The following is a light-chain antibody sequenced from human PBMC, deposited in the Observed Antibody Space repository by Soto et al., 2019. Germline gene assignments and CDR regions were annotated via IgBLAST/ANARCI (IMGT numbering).Light chain of an antibody. V-gene: IGKV3-15*01. CDR3: QQYNNWPPT. CDR1: QSVNSD. Sequence: EIVMTQSPATLSVSPGERVDLSCRASQSVNSDLGWYQQKPGQPPRLLIHDVSIRATGIPARFNGSGSGTEFTLTISSLQSEDFAVYYCQQYNNWPPTFGQGTRLEIK. J-gene: IGKJ5*01. CDR2: DVS.